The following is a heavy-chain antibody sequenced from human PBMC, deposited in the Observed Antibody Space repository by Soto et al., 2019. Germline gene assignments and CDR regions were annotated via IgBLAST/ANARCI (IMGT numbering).Heavy chain of an antibody. CDR2: ISGSGGST. CDR3: AKDAVVIPSVGVTLGVWGGFDP. J-gene: IGHJ5*02. Sequence: EVQLLESGGGLVQPGGSLRLSCAASGFTFSSYAMSLVRQAPGKGLEWVSAISGSGGSTYYADSVQGRFTISRDNSKNAVYMQMNSVRAEDPGVYYCAKDAVVIPSVGVTLGVWGGFDPWGQGTLVTVSS. D-gene: IGHD2-21*01. V-gene: IGHV3-23*01. CDR1: GFTFSSYA.